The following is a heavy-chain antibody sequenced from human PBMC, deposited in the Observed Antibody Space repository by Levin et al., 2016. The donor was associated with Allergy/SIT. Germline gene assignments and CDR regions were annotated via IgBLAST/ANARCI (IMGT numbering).Heavy chain of an antibody. J-gene: IGHJ4*02. CDR2: INPNSGGT. D-gene: IGHD1-7*01. Sequence: WVRQAPGQGLEWMGWINPNSGGTNYAQKFQGRVTMTRDTSISTAYMELSRLRSDDTAVYYCARGGRRLELGSGVVSFDYWGQGTLVTVSS. CDR3: ARGGRRLELGSGVVSFDY. V-gene: IGHV1-2*02.